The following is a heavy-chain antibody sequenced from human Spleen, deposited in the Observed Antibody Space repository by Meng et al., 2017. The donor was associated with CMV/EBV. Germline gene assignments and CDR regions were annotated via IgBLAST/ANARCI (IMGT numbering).Heavy chain of an antibody. CDR1: GYNFTSYG. V-gene: IGHV1-18*01. CDR2: ISAYNGNT. D-gene: IGHD3-3*01. Sequence: KASGYNFTSYGIRWVRQAPGQGLEWMGWISAYNGNTNYAQKLQGRVTMTTDTSTSTAYMELRSLRSDDTAVYYCARVTDFGVVIPDYWGQGTLVTVSS. J-gene: IGHJ4*02. CDR3: ARVTDFGVVIPDY.